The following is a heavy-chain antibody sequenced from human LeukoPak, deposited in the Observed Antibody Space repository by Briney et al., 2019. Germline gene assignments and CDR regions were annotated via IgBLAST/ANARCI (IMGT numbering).Heavy chain of an antibody. CDR1: GDSISDDSVNKNNW. V-gene: IGHV4-4*02. CDR3: ARVPGPDLSGSYKGDAFDI. D-gene: IGHD1-26*01. CDR2: IYTSGST. Sequence: PSGTLSLTCVFSGDSISDDSVNKNNWLNWVRQAPGKGLEWIGRIYTSGSTNYNPSLKSRVTMSVDTSKNQFSLKLSSVTAADTAVYYCARVPGPDLSGSYKGDAFDIWGQGTMVTVSS. J-gene: IGHJ3*02.